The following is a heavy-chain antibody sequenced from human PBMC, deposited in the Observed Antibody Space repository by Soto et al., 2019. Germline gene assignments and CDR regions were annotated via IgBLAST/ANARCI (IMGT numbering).Heavy chain of an antibody. V-gene: IGHV3-21*01. CDR3: ARVQRSVYYDILTGYYDAFDI. CDR2: ISSSSSYI. D-gene: IGHD3-9*01. J-gene: IGHJ3*02. Sequence: GGSLRLSCAASGFTFSSYSMNWVRQAPGKGLEWVSSISSSSSYIYYADSVKGRFTISRDNAKNSLYLQMNSLRAEDTAVYYCARVQRSVYYDILTGYYDAFDIWGQGTMVTVSS. CDR1: GFTFSSYS.